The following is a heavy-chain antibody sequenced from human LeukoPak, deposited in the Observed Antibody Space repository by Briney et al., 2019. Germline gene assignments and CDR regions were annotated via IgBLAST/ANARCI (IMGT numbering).Heavy chain of an antibody. J-gene: IGHJ4*02. CDR2: IYYSGST. CDR3: ARDSHRIAAAGRNY. V-gene: IGHV4-30-4*01. CDR1: GGSISSGDYY. Sequence: PSQTLSLTCTVSGGSISSGDYYWSWIRQPPGKGLEWIGYIYYSGSTYYNPSLKSRVTISVDTSKNQFSLNLSSVTAADTAVYYCARDSHRIAAAGRNYWGQGTLVTVSS. D-gene: IGHD6-13*01.